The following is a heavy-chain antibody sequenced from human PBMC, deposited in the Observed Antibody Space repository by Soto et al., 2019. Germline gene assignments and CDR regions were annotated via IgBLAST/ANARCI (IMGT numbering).Heavy chain of an antibody. CDR2: INAANGNT. V-gene: IGHV1-3*01. CDR3: ARSLMNPAMVTFYYFDY. J-gene: IGHJ4*02. Sequence: QVQLVQSGAEVKKPGASVKVSCKASGYTFTTYAMHWVRQAPGQRLEWMGWINAANGNTKYSQKSQGRVTITRDTSASTAYMELSSLRSEDTAVYTCARSLMNPAMVTFYYFDYWGQGTLVTVSS. CDR1: GYTFTTYA. D-gene: IGHD5-18*01.